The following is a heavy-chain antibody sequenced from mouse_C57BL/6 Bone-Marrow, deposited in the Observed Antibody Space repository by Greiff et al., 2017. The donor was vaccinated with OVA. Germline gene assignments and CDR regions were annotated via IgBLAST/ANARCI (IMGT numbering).Heavy chain of an antibody. D-gene: IGHD1-1*01. CDR3: ERHEEGGVDGPLRGFAY. Sequence: QVQLQQSGAELVKPGASVKLSCKASGYTFTEYTIHWVKQRSGQGLEWIGWFYPGSGSIKYNEKFKDKATLTADKSSSTVYMELSRLTSEDSAVYFCERHEEGGVDGPLRGFAYWGQGTLVTVSA. V-gene: IGHV1-62-2*01. J-gene: IGHJ3*01. CDR1: GYTFTEYT. CDR2: FYPGSGSI.